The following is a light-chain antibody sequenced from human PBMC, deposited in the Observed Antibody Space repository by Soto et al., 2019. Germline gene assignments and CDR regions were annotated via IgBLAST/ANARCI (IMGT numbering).Light chain of an antibody. CDR3: QQYNSWPWT. Sequence: EVVMTQSPGTLSLSPGERATLSFRASQNVANYLDWYQQKPGQAPRLLIYESSNRATGLPPRFSASGSGTEFTLTISSLQSEDSAVYYCQQYNSWPWTFGQGTKVDIK. J-gene: IGKJ1*01. CDR1: QNVANY. V-gene: IGKV3-15*01. CDR2: ESS.